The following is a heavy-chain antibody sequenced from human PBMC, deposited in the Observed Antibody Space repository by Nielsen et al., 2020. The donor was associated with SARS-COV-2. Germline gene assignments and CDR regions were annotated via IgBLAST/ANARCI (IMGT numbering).Heavy chain of an antibody. V-gene: IGHV4-39*07. D-gene: IGHD2-8*01. J-gene: IGHJ4*02. CDR3: ARGGYCTNGVCYFDY. Sequence: SETLSLTCTVSGGSISSSSYYWSWIRQPPGKGLEWIGEINHSGSTNYNPSLKSRVTISVDTSKNQFSLKLSSVTAADTAVYYCARGGYCTNGVCYFDYWGQGTLVTVSS. CDR2: INHSGST. CDR1: GGSISSSSYY.